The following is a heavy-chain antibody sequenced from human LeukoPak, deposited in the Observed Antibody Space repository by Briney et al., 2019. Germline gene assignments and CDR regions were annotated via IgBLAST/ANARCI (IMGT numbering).Heavy chain of an antibody. D-gene: IGHD5-12*01. Sequence: PGGSLRLSCAASGFTFSSYGMHWVRQAPGKGLEWVSAISGSGDSTYYADSVKGRFTISRDNSRNTLYLQMNSLRAEDTALYYCAKHRGYSSASIYYYGMDVWGQGTTVTVSS. CDR1: GFTFSSYG. CDR2: ISGSGDST. V-gene: IGHV3-23*01. J-gene: IGHJ6*02. CDR3: AKHRGYSSASIYYYGMDV.